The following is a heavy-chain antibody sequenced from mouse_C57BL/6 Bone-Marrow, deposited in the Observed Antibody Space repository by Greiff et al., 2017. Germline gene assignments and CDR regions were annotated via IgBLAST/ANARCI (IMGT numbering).Heavy chain of an antibody. D-gene: IGHD2-13*01. Sequence: VQLQQSGAELVRPGASVKMSCKASGYTFTSYTMHWVKQRPGKGLEWIGNINPSSGYTKYNQKFKDKATLTVDKSSSTAYMQLSSLTSEDSAVYYCAREGLHAMDYWGQGTSVTVSS. V-gene: IGHV1-4*01. CDR2: INPSSGYT. CDR3: AREGLHAMDY. J-gene: IGHJ4*01. CDR1: GYTFTSYT.